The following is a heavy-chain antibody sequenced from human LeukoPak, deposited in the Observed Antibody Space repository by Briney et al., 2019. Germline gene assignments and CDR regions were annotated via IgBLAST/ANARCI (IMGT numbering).Heavy chain of an antibody. Sequence: LRLSCTASGFTFSNFWMGWVRQPPGKGLEWIGYIYYSGSTYYNPSLKSRVTISVDTSKNQFSLKLSSVTAADTAVYYCAREGTGYYYDSSGSGWLLWGQGTLVTVSS. CDR1: GFTFSNFW. J-gene: IGHJ4*02. CDR2: IYYSGST. D-gene: IGHD3-22*01. V-gene: IGHV4-30-4*08. CDR3: AREGTGYYYDSSGSGWLL.